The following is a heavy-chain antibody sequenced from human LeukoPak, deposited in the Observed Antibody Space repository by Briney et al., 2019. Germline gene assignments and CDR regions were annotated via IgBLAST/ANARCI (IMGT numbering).Heavy chain of an antibody. CDR3: ARDRGGSVFGVVIDNWFDP. CDR2: IYYSGST. D-gene: IGHD3-3*01. CDR1: GGSISSSSYY. J-gene: IGHJ5*02. V-gene: IGHV4-39*07. Sequence: SETLSLTCTLSGGSISSSSYYWGWIRQPPGKGLEWIGSIYYSGSTYYNPSLKSRVTISVDTSKNQFSLKLSSVTAADTAVYYCARDRGGSVFGVVIDNWFDPWGQGTLVTVSS.